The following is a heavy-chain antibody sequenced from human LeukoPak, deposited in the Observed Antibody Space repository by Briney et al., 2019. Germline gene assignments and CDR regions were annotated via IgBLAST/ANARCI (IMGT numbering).Heavy chain of an antibody. CDR2: ISGSGSGT. Sequence: GGSLRLSCEASGVTFNSYVISWVRQAPGKGPEWVSGISGSGSGTYYADSVKGRFAISRDNSKNTLYLQMNSLRVEDTAVYYCVQEGPRGLAFDIWGQGTKVTVPS. CDR1: GVTFNSYV. V-gene: IGHV3-23*01. J-gene: IGHJ3*02. CDR3: VQEGPRGLAFDI.